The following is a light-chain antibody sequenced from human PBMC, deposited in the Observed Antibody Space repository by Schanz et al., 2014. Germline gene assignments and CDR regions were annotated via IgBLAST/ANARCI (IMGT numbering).Light chain of an antibody. V-gene: IGKV3-20*01. CDR3: QQYDSSPLT. CDR1: ESVGSS. Sequence: EIVMTQSPATLSVSPGERATLSCRASESVGSSLAWYQQKPGQAPRLLIYGASSRATGIPDRFSGSGSGTDFTLTISRLEPEDFAMYYCQQYDSSPLTFGGGTKVEIK. J-gene: IGKJ4*01. CDR2: GAS.